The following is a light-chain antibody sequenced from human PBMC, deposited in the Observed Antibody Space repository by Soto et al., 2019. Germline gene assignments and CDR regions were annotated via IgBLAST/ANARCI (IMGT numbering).Light chain of an antibody. CDR1: ISDVGGYNY. Sequence: QSVLTQPASVSGSPGQSITISCTGTISDVGGYNYVSWYQQHPGKAPKLMIYEVSNRPSGVSNRFSGSKSGNTASLTISGLQAEDEADYYCSSYTSSSTDVFGTGTKVTVL. V-gene: IGLV2-14*01. CDR2: EVS. CDR3: SSYTSSSTDV. J-gene: IGLJ1*01.